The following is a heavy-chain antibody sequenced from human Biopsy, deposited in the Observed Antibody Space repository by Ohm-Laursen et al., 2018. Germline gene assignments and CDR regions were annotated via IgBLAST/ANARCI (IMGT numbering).Heavy chain of an antibody. CDR3: AKDVFGGFSGSTDYYAYYFDS. CDR2: ISDSGGST. CDR1: GFTFSSFA. V-gene: IGHV3-23*01. Sequence: SLRLSCAALGFTFSSFAMSWVRQAPGKGLVWVSGISDSGGSTHYADSVKGRFSISRDTSKNTLYLQMNSLRAEDTAVYYCAKDVFGGFSGSTDYYAYYFDSWGQGTLVTVSS. D-gene: IGHD3-10*02. J-gene: IGHJ4*02.